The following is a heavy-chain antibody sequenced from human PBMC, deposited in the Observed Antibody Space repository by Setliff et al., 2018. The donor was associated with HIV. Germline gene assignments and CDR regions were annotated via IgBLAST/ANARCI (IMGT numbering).Heavy chain of an antibody. CDR3: ATGPPYCSGGSCYSSLHH. Sequence: SVKVSCKASRGTFTSYAFSWVRQAPGQGLEWMGGIIAILGIPSYAQKFQGRVTITADKSTNTAYMELKSLRSEDAALYYCATGPPYCSGGSCYSSLHHWGQGTLVTVS. J-gene: IGHJ1*01. D-gene: IGHD2-15*01. CDR2: IIAILGIP. V-gene: IGHV1-69*10. CDR1: RGTFTSYA.